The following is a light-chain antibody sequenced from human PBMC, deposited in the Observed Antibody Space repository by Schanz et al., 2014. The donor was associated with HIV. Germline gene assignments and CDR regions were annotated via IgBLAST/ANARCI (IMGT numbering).Light chain of an antibody. CDR2: QAS. J-gene: IGKJ1*01. Sequence: DIQMTQSPSTLSAFVGDRVTITCRASQNIANWLTWYQQKPGKAPKLLIHQASTLKSGVPSRFSGSGSGTEFTLTISSLQPDDSATYYCQQYASSAWTFGQGTRVEIK. V-gene: IGKV1-5*03. CDR1: QNIANW. CDR3: QQYASSAWT.